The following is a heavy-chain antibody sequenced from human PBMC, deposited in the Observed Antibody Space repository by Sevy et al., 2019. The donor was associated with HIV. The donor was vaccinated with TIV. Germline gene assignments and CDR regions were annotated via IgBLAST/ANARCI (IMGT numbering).Heavy chain of an antibody. CDR1: GFPFNTYW. CDR3: ARDAAGYYNWFDT. V-gene: IGHV3-74*01. J-gene: IGHJ5*02. CDR2: IDRDGGSP. Sequence: GGSLRLSCAASGFPFNTYWMHWVRQAPGKGLVWVSCIDRDGGSPNYADSVKGRFTISRDNAKNTLNLQMNSLRVEDTAVYYCARDAAGYYNWFDTWGQGTLVTVSS. D-gene: IGHD6-19*01.